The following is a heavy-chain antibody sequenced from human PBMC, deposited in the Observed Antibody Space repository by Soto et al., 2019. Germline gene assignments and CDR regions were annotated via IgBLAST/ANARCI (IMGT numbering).Heavy chain of an antibody. D-gene: IGHD1-7*01. CDR3: ARDRRRELELRDYYYGMDV. V-gene: IGHV6-1*01. Sequence: SQTLSLTCAISGDSVSSNSAAWNWIRQSPSRGLEWLGRTYYRSKWYNDYAVSVKSRITINPDTSKNQFSLQLNSVTPEDTAVYYCARDRRRELELRDYYYGMDVWGQGTTVTVSS. J-gene: IGHJ6*02. CDR1: GDSVSSNSAA. CDR2: TYYRSKWYN.